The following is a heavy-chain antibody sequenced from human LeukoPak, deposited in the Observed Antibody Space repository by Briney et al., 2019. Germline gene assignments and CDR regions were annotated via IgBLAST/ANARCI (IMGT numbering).Heavy chain of an antibody. CDR3: ARDPSSGWYSRWFDP. V-gene: IGHV4-4*02. D-gene: IGHD6-19*01. CDR1: GGSISSSNW. Sequence: SETLSLTCAVSGGSISSSNWWSWVRQPPGKGLEWIGEIYHSGSTNYNPSLKSRVTISVDKSKNQFSLKLSSVTAADTAVYYCARDPSSGWYSRWFDPWGQGTLVTVSS. J-gene: IGHJ5*02. CDR2: IYHSGST.